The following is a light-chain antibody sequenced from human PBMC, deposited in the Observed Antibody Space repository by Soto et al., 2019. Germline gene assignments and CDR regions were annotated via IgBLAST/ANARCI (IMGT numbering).Light chain of an antibody. J-gene: IGKJ5*01. Sequence: EIGLTQSPVTLSLSPGERGTLSCGASQSVSSSYLAWYQQKPGLAPRLLIYDASSRATGTPDRFSGSGSGTDFTLTISRLEPEDVAVYYCQQYGSSPFNFGQGTRLEIK. CDR1: QSVSSSY. CDR2: DAS. CDR3: QQYGSSPFN. V-gene: IGKV3D-20*01.